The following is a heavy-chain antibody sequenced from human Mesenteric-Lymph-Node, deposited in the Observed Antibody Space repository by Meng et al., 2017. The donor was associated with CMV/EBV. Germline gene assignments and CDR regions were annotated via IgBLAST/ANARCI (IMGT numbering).Heavy chain of an antibody. V-gene: IGHV4-61*01. CDR2: ISYSGST. J-gene: IGHJ6*02. D-gene: IGHD4-17*01. CDR3: ARTYGVLTTVLNYYYYSAIDV. CDR1: GGSVNSGYNY. Sequence: SETLSLTCTVSGGSVNSGYNYWSWIRQPPGKGLEWIGYISYSGSTNYNPSLKSRVTISVDTSKNQFSLNLSSVTAADTAVYYCARTYGVLTTVLNYYYYSAIDVWGQGTTVTVSS.